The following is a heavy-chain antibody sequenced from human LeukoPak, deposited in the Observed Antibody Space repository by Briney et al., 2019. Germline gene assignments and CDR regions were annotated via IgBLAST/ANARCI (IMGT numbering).Heavy chain of an antibody. J-gene: IGHJ4*02. Sequence: SETLSLTCTVSGGSISSSSYYWGWIRQPPGKGLEWIGSIYYSGSTYYNPSLKSRVTMSVDTSKNQFSLKLSSVTAADTAVYYCARRRVGSGWSYYFDYWGQGTLVTVSA. V-gene: IGHV4-39*01. CDR1: GGSISSSSYY. CDR2: IYYSGST. D-gene: IGHD6-19*01. CDR3: ARRRVGSGWSYYFDY.